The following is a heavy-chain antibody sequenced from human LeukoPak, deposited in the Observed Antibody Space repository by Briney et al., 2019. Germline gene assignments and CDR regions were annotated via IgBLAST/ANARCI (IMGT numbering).Heavy chain of an antibody. J-gene: IGHJ4*02. Sequence: GGSLRLSCAASGFIFSDYYMSWIRQAPGKGLEWVSFISDGGRPLHYADSVKGRFTVSRDNAKNSLYLQMNSLRDEDTAVYFCARRYCTPSSCYSDYWGQGALVTVSS. D-gene: IGHD2-8*01. CDR1: GFIFSDYY. CDR2: ISDGGRPL. V-gene: IGHV3-11*01. CDR3: ARRYCTPSSCYSDY.